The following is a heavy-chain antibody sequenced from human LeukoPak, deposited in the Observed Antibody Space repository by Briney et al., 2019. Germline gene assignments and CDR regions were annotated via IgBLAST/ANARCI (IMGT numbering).Heavy chain of an antibody. CDR1: GGSISSSSYY. CDR2: IYYSGST. J-gene: IGHJ4*02. V-gene: IGHV4-39*07. D-gene: IGHD1-1*01. Sequence: SETLSLTCTVSGGSISSSSYYWGWIRHPPGKGLEWIGSIYYSGSTYYNPSLKSRVTISVDTSKNQFSLKLSSVTAADTAVYYCAREERGSIFDYWGQGTLVTVSS. CDR3: AREERGSIFDY.